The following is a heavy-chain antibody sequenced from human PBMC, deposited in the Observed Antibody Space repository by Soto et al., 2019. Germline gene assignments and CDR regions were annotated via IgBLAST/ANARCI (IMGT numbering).Heavy chain of an antibody. D-gene: IGHD4-17*01. V-gene: IGHV4-31*03. Sequence: SETLSLTCTVSGGSISSGGYYWSWIRQHPGKGLEWIGYIYYSGSTYYNPSLKSRVTISVDTSKNQFSLKLSSVTAADTAVYYCARVIPDYFDSRVEYCFDYWGQGTLFTVSS. CDR1: GGSISSGGYY. CDR3: ARVIPDYFDSRVEYCFDY. CDR2: IYYSGST. J-gene: IGHJ4*02.